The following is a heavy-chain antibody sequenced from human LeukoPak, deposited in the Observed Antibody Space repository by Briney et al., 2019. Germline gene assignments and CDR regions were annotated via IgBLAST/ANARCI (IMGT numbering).Heavy chain of an antibody. V-gene: IGHV3-23*01. CDR1: GFSFSSYA. Sequence: GGALRLSCAASGFSFSSYAMSWVGQDPGKGLEGVAEVSGSGGSTYYADSVKGRFTISRDNSKNTLYLQMNSLRAEDTAVYYCARVDDSSGYYSLGIDYWGQGTLVTVSS. J-gene: IGHJ4*02. D-gene: IGHD3-22*01. CDR3: ARVDDSSGYYSLGIDY. CDR2: VSGSGGST.